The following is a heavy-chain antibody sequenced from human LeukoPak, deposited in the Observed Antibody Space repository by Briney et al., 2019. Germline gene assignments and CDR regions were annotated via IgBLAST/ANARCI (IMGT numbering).Heavy chain of an antibody. CDR3: ARRYSSSWYAPFDY. J-gene: IGHJ4*02. D-gene: IGHD6-13*01. CDR1: GYTFTSYA. Sequence: ASVKVSCKASGYTFTSYAMHWGRQGHGQRLEWMGLINAGNGNTKYSQKFQGRVTITRDTSASTAYMELSSLRSEDTAVYYCARRYSSSWYAPFDYWGQGTLVTVSS. V-gene: IGHV1-3*01. CDR2: INAGNGNT.